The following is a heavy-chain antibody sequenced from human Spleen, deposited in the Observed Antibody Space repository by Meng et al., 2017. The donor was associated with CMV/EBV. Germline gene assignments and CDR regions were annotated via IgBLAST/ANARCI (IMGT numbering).Heavy chain of an antibody. CDR1: AGSFIGSS. V-gene: IGHV4-34*01. CDR2: INHSGST. J-gene: IGHJ4*02. D-gene: IGHD3-3*01. CDR3: ARPTTDYDFWSGYQN. Sequence: YAGSFIGSSWTWIRQPPGKGLGWIGEINHSGSTNYNPSLKSRVTISVDTSKNQFSLKLSSVTAADTAVYYCARPTTDYDFWSGYQNWGQGTLVTVSS.